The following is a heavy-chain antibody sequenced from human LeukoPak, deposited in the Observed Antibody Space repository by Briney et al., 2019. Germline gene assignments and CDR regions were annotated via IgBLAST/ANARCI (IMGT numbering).Heavy chain of an antibody. D-gene: IGHD1-26*01. CDR3: AREGFREPLYYFDY. Sequence: PSETLSLTCTVSGGSISSYYWSWIRQPPGKGLEWIGYIYYSGSTNYNPSLKSRVTISVDTSKNQFSLQLNSVTPEDTAVYYCAREGFREPLYYFDYWGQGTLVTVSS. CDR1: GGSISSYY. J-gene: IGHJ4*02. V-gene: IGHV4-59*12. CDR2: IYYSGST.